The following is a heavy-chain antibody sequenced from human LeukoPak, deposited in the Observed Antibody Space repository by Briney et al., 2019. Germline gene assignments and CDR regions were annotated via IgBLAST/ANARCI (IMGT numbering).Heavy chain of an antibody. D-gene: IGHD6-13*01. V-gene: IGHV3-23*01. CDR1: GFTFSSYA. Sequence: PGGSLRLSCAASGFTFSSYAMSWVRQAPGKGLEWVSAISGSGGSTYYADSVKGRFTISRDNSKNTLYLQMNSLRAEDTAVYYCAKALAAAETRFSDYWGQGTLVTVSS. CDR2: ISGSGGST. CDR3: AKALAAAETRFSDY. J-gene: IGHJ4*02.